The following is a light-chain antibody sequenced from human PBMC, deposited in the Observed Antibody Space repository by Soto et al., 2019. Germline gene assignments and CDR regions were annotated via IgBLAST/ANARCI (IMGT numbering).Light chain of an antibody. CDR3: QQYGSSPQWT. CDR1: QSVSSSY. Sequence: EIVLTQSPGTLSLSPGERAILSCRASQSVSSSYLAWYQQKPGQAPRLLIYAASSRATGIPDKFSGSGSGTDFTLTISRLEPEVFAVYYCQQYGSSPQWTFGQGTKVEIK. CDR2: AAS. V-gene: IGKV3-20*01. J-gene: IGKJ1*01.